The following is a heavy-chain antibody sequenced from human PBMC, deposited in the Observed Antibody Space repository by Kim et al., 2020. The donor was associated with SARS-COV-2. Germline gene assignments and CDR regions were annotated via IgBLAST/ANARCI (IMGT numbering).Heavy chain of an antibody. D-gene: IGHD2-2*01. CDR3: TTIVVVPAAKGDY. Sequence: YAAPVKGRFTISRDDSKNTLYLQMNSLKTEDTAVYYGTTIVVVPAAKGDYWGQGTLVTVSS. V-gene: IGHV3-15*01. J-gene: IGHJ4*02.